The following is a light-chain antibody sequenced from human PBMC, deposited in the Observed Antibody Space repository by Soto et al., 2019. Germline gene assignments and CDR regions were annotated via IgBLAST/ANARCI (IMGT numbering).Light chain of an antibody. J-gene: IGKJ2*01. CDR3: QQSYRTPPDT. CDR1: QSIENK. CDR2: FAS. V-gene: IGKV1-39*01. Sequence: DIQMTQSPSSLSASVGDRVTITCRSSQSIENKLNWYQQKPGRAPKLLISFASTLQSGVPSRFSGSGSVTEFSLTISSLQPEDSATYYCQQSYRTPPDTFDQGTKVEV.